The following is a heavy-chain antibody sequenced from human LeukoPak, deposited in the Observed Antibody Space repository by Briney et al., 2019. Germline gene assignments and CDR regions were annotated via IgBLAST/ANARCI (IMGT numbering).Heavy chain of an antibody. J-gene: IGHJ3*02. V-gene: IGHV3-7*01. CDR1: GFTFRSHW. D-gene: IGHD5-24*01. CDR3: ATISAQTFDI. Sequence: GGPLRLSCVGSGFTFRSHWVNWVRQSPGKGLGWVANIKPDGIDKYYVDSARGRFTVSRDNAKNSAFLQMNSLRAEDTAIYYCATISAQTFDIWGQGTLVSVSS. CDR2: IKPDGIDK.